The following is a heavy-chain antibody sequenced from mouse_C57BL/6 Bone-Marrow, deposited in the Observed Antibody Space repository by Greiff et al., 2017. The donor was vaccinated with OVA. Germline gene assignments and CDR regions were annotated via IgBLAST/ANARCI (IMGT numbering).Heavy chain of an antibody. CDR2: IYPGDGDT. CDR3: ARMGGLRRGDY. CDR1: GYAFSSSW. Sequence: QVQLQQSGPELVKPGASVKISCKASGYAFSSSWMNWVKQRPGKGLEWIGRIYPGDGDTNYNGKFKGKATLTADKSSSTAYMQLSSLTSEDSAVYFCARMGGLRRGDYWGQGTTLTVSS. V-gene: IGHV1-82*01. D-gene: IGHD2-4*01. J-gene: IGHJ2*01.